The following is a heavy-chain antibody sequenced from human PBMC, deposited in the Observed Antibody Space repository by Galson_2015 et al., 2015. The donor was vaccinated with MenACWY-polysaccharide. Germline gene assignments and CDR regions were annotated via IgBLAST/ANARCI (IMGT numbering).Heavy chain of an antibody. J-gene: IGHJ4*02. CDR2: IYYSGST. CDR1: GGSISSGGYY. V-gene: IGHV4-31*03. Sequence: TLSLTCTVSGGSISSGGYYWSWIRQHPGKGLEWIGYIYYSGSTYYNPSLKSRVTISVDTSKNQFSLKLSSVTAADTAVYYCARDNYYDSSGYSIWGQGTLVTVSS. D-gene: IGHD3-22*01. CDR3: ARDNYYDSSGYSI.